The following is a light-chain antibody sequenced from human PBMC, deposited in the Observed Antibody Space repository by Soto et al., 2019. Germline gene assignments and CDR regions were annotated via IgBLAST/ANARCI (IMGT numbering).Light chain of an antibody. CDR1: QTISSW. CDR3: LHDYSYPRT. Sequence: DIQMTQSPSTLSGSVGDRVTITCRASQTISSWLAWYQQKPGKAPKLLIYKASTLQSGVPSRFSGSGSGADFTLTIRSLQPEDSATYYCLHDYSYPRTFGQGTKVDI. J-gene: IGKJ1*01. V-gene: IGKV1-5*03. CDR2: KAS.